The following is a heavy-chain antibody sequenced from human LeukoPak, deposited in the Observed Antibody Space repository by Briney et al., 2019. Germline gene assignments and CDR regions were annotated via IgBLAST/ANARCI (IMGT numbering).Heavy chain of an antibody. CDR3: ARRSLWFGGGWFDP. CDR1: GGSFSGYY. J-gene: IGHJ5*02. D-gene: IGHD3-10*01. Sequence: SETLSLTCAVYGGSFSGYYWSWIRQPPGKGLEWIGEINHSGSTNYNPPLKSRVTISVYTSKNQFSLKLSSVTAADTAVYYCARRSLWFGGGWFDPWGQGTLVTVSS. CDR2: INHSGST. V-gene: IGHV4-34*01.